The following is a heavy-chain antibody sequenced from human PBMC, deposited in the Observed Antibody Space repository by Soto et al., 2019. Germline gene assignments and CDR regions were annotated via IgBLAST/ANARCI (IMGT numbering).Heavy chain of an antibody. V-gene: IGHV3-48*02. CDR1: GVTFSSYS. CDR2: ISSSSSTI. J-gene: IGHJ1*01. Sequence: WGSLRLSCAASGVTFSSYSINLVLQAPGKGLEWVSYISSSSSTIYYADSVKGRFTISRDNAKNSLYLQMNSLRDEDTAVYYCARDPDYYDSSGYYPEYFQHWGQGTLVTVSS. D-gene: IGHD3-22*01. CDR3: ARDPDYYDSSGYYPEYFQH.